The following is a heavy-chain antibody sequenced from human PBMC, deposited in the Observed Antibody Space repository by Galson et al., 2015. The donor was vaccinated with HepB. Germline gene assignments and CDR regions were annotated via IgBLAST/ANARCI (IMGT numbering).Heavy chain of an antibody. CDR1: GGSFSGYY. CDR3: ARGRIQLWSKKYYFDY. Sequence: SETLSLTCAVYGGSFSGYYWSWIRQPPGKGLEWIGEINHSGSTNYNPSLKSRVTISVDTSKNQFSLKLSSVTAADTAVYYCARGRIQLWSKKYYFDYWGQGTLVTVSS. J-gene: IGHJ4*02. CDR2: INHSGST. D-gene: IGHD5-18*01. V-gene: IGHV4-34*01.